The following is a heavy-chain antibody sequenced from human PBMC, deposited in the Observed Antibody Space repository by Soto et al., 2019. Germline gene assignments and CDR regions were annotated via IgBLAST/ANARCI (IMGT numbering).Heavy chain of an antibody. CDR1: GYTFTNYG. CDR2: INPYNGNT. Sequence: QVLLVQSGAAVKTPGASVKISCQASGYTFTNYGITWVRQTPGQGFELMAWINPYNGNTNYAQNLQGTVTMTTDPSTSTVYMELRSLRSDDTAVYYCARVPAYSTRWSSDPGFDPWGQGTRVTVSS. J-gene: IGHJ5*02. D-gene: IGHD6-13*01. V-gene: IGHV1-18*01. CDR3: ARVPAYSTRWSSDPGFDP.